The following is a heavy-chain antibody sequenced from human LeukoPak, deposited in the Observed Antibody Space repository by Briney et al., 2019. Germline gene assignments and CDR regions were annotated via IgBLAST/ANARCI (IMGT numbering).Heavy chain of an antibody. J-gene: IGHJ4*02. V-gene: IGHV3-30*04. CDR1: GFTLSSYA. D-gene: IGHD4-17*01. CDR2: ISYDGSNK. CDR3: ARGLARYGDYGGY. Sequence: GGSLRLSCAASGFTLSSYAMHWVRQAPGKGLEWVAVISYDGSNKYYADSMKGRFTISRDNSKNTLYLQMNSLRAEDTAVYYCARGLARYGDYGGYWGQGTLVTVSS.